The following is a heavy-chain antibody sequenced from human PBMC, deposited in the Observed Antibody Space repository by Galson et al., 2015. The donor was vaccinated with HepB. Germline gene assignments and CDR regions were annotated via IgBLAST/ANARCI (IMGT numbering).Heavy chain of an antibody. CDR2: FGGGGGKT. CDR3: ATLLV. CDR1: GFAFSAYT. Sequence: LRLSCAASGFAFSAYTMSWVRQAPGEGLEWVSSFGGGGGKTYYADSVKGRFTISRDNSKNTVYLQMSSLRAEDTAVYYCATLLVRGQGTLVTVSS. V-gene: IGHV3-23*01. J-gene: IGHJ4*02. D-gene: IGHD1-26*01.